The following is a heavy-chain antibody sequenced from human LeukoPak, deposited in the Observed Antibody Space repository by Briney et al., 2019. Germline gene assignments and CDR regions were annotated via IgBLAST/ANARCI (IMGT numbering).Heavy chain of an antibody. V-gene: IGHV1-46*01. J-gene: IGHJ3*02. CDR2: INPSGGST. CDR3: ARDLVAGTDTFDI. D-gene: IGHD6-19*01. CDR1: GYTFTSYY. Sequence: ASVKVSCKASGYTFTSYYMHWVRQAPGQGLEWMGIINPSGGSTSYAQKFQGRVTMTRDMSTSTAYMELSSLRSEDTAVYYCARDLVAGTDTFDIWGQGTMVTVSS.